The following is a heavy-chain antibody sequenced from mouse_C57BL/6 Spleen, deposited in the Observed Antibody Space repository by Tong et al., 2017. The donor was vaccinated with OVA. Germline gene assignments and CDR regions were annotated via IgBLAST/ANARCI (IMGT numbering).Heavy chain of an antibody. J-gene: IGHJ1*03. CDR2: IYPGNSDT. D-gene: IGHD1-1*01. Sequence: EVQLQESGTVLARPGASVKMSCKTSGYTFTSYWMHWVKQRPGQGLEWIGAIYPGNSDTSYNQKFKGKATLTVDKSSSTAHMELLSLTSEDFAVYYCASGTTVVDWYFDVWGTGTTVTVSS. CDR3: ASGTTVVDWYFDV. CDR1: GYTFTSYW. V-gene: IGHV1-5*01.